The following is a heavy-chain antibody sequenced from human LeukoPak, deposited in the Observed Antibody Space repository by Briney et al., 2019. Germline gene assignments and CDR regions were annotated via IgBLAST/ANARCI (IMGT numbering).Heavy chain of an antibody. Sequence: SETLSLTCAVYGGSFSGYYWSWIRQPPGKGLEWIGEINHSGSTNYNPSLKSRVTISVDTSKNQFTLKLSSVTAADTAVYYCARRRGYSYGSLRYWGQGTLVTVSS. CDR3: ARRRGYSYGSLRY. CDR2: INHSGST. D-gene: IGHD5-18*01. CDR1: GGSFSGYY. J-gene: IGHJ4*02. V-gene: IGHV4-34*01.